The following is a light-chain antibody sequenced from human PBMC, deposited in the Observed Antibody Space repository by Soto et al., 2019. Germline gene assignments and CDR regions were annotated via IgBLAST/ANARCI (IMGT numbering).Light chain of an antibody. V-gene: IGLV2-23*02. CDR2: EVS. Sequence: QSVLTQPASVSGCPGQSITISCTGTSSDVGSYNLVSWYQQHPGKAPKLMIYEVSKRPSGVSNRFSGSKSGNTASLTISGLQAEDEADYYCCSYAGSSTYVFGTGTXVTVL. CDR3: CSYAGSSTYV. CDR1: SSDVGSYNL. J-gene: IGLJ1*01.